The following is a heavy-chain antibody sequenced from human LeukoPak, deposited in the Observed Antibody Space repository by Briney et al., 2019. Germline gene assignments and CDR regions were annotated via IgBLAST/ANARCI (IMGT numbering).Heavy chain of an antibody. CDR2: IQISGAV. Sequence: PSETLSLTCTVSGGSIRNYYRNWIRQPAGKGLEWIGRIQISGAVDYNPSLKSRVTMSLDTSNNQVSLRLNSVTAADTAVYYCASLGATIDYWGPGTLVTVSS. D-gene: IGHD4/OR15-4a*01. J-gene: IGHJ4*02. CDR3: ASLGATIDY. V-gene: IGHV4-4*07. CDR1: GGSIRNYY.